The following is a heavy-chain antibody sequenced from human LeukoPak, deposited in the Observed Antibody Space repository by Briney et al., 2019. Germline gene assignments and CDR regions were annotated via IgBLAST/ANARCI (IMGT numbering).Heavy chain of an antibody. CDR2: ISSRSSYI. CDR3: ARAYSTIDY. D-gene: IGHD2/OR15-2a*01. Sequence: PGRSLRLSCAASGITLSSYGMDWVRQAPGKGLEWFSSISSRSSYIYYADSVKGRFTISRDNAKNSLYLQMNSLRAEDTAVYYCARAYSTIDYWGQGTLVTVSS. V-gene: IGHV3-21*01. J-gene: IGHJ4*02. CDR1: GITLSSYG.